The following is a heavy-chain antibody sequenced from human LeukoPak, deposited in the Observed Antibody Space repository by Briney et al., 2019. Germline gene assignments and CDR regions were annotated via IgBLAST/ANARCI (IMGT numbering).Heavy chain of an antibody. CDR1: GFTFSSYA. V-gene: IGHV3-30-3*01. CDR3: AREGDAFDI. CDR2: ISYDGSNK. J-gene: IGHJ3*02. Sequence: GFLRLSCAASGFTFSSYAMHWVRQAPGKGLEWVAVISYDGSNKYYADSVKGRFTISRDNAKNSLYLQMNSLRAEDTAVYYCAREGDAFDIWGQGTMVTVSS.